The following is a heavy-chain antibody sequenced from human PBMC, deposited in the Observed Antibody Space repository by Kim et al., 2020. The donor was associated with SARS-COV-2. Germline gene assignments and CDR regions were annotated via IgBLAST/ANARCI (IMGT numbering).Heavy chain of an antibody. J-gene: IGHJ4*02. Sequence: SETLSLTCTVSGGSISSSSYYWGWIRQPPGKGLEWIGSIYYSGSTYYNPSLKSRVTISVDTSKNQFSLKLSSVTAADTAVYYCARLGLYGDYDYWGQGTLVTVSS. D-gene: IGHD4-17*01. CDR2: IYYSGST. CDR3: ARLGLYGDYDY. CDR1: GGSISSSSYY. V-gene: IGHV4-39*01.